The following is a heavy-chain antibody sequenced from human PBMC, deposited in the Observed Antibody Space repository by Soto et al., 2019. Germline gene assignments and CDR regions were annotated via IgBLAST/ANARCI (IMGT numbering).Heavy chain of an antibody. D-gene: IGHD3-3*01. J-gene: IGHJ4*02. CDR2: INHSGST. CDR1: GGSFSGYY. V-gene: IGHV4-34*01. Sequence: SETLSLTCAVYGGSFSGYYWSWILQPPWKGLEWIGEINHSGSTNYNPSLKSRVTISVDTSKNQFSLKLSSVTAADTAVYYCARGLSMYADFWSGYYKGNYFDYWGQGTLVTVSS. CDR3: ARGLSMYADFWSGYYKGNYFDY.